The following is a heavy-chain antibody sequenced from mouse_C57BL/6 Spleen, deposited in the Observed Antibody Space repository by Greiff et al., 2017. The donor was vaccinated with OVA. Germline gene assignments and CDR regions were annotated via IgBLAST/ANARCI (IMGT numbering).Heavy chain of an antibody. V-gene: IGHV1-15*01. Sequence: QVQLQQSGAELVRPGASVTLSCKASGYTFTDYEMHWVKQTPVHGLEWIGAIDPETGGTAYNQKFKGKAILTADKSSSTAYMELRSLTSEDSAVDYCTRFYYDYYAMDYWGQGTSVTVSS. CDR1: GYTFTDYE. CDR3: TRFYYDYYAMDY. CDR2: IDPETGGT. J-gene: IGHJ4*01. D-gene: IGHD2-1*01.